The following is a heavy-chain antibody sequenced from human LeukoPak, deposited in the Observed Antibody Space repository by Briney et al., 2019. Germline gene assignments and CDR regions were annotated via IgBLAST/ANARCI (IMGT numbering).Heavy chain of an antibody. Sequence: PSETLSLTCTVSGGSISSYYWSWIRQPPGKGLEWIGYIYYSGSTNYNPSLKSRVTISVDTSKNQFSLKLSSVTAADTAVYFCARHYSGSDRYYFDYWGQGTLVTVSS. D-gene: IGHD5-12*01. CDR1: GGSISSYY. CDR2: IYYSGST. J-gene: IGHJ4*02. CDR3: ARHYSGSDRYYFDY. V-gene: IGHV4-59*01.